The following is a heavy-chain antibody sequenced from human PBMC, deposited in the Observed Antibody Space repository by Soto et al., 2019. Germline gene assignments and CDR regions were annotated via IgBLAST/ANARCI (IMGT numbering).Heavy chain of an antibody. V-gene: IGHV1-69*04. D-gene: IGHD3-22*01. CDR3: ARERIVVVTHDAFDI. J-gene: IGHJ3*02. CDR2: IIPILGIA. CDR1: GYTFTDYY. Sequence: ASVKVSCKASGYTFTDYYIHWVRQAPGQGLEWMGRIIPILGIANYAQKFQGRVTITADKSTSTAYMELSSLRSEDTAVYYCARERIVVVTHDAFDIWGQGTMVTVSS.